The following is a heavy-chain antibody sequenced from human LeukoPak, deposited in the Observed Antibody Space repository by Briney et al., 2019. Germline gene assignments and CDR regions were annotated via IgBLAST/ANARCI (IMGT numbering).Heavy chain of an antibody. J-gene: IGHJ6*02. V-gene: IGHV4-31*03. Sequence: SQTLSLTCTVSGGSISSGGYYWSWIRQHPGKGLEWIGYIYYSGSTYYNPSLKSRVTISVGTSKNQFSLKLSSVTAADTAVYYCARGFYDSSGYYYYYYGMDVWGQGTTVTVSS. D-gene: IGHD3-22*01. CDR2: IYYSGST. CDR3: ARGFYDSSGYYYYYYGMDV. CDR1: GGSISSGGYY.